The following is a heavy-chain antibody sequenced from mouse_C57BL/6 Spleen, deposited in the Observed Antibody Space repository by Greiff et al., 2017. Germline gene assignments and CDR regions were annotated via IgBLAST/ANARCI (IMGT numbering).Heavy chain of an antibody. Sequence: VQLQQSGAGLVKPGASVKISCKTSGYAFSSYGMSWVRQRPGKGLEWIGQIYPGDGDTNYNGKFKGKATLTADKSSSTVYMQLSSLTAEDSAVYFCARSYGSNYFDDWGQGTTLTVAS. V-gene: IGHV1-80*01. CDR1: GYAFSSYG. CDR2: IYPGDGDT. CDR3: ARSYGSNYFDD. D-gene: IGHD1-1*01. J-gene: IGHJ2*01.